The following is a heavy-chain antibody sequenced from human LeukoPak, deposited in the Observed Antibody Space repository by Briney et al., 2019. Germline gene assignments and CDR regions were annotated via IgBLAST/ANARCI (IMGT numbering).Heavy chain of an antibody. CDR3: ARDKNAYYYGSGSYSFDP. CDR2: ISAYNGNT. Sequence: ASMKVSCKASGYTFTGYSIHWVRQAPGQGLEWMGWISAYNGNTNYAQKLQGRVTMTTDTSTSTAYMELRSLRSDDTAVYYCARDKNAYYYGSGSYSFDPWGQGTLVTVSS. V-gene: IGHV1-18*04. D-gene: IGHD3-10*01. CDR1: GYTFTGYS. J-gene: IGHJ5*02.